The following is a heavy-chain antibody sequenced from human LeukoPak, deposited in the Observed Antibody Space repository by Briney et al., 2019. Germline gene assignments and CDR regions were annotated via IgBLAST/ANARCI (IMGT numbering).Heavy chain of an antibody. CDR2: ISAYNGNT. CDR3: ARDGSAAPPGVYYYYGMDV. CDR1: GYTFTSYG. D-gene: IGHD6-13*01. J-gene: IGHJ6*02. V-gene: IGHV1-18*01. Sequence: ASVKVSCKASGYTFTSYGIRWGGQAPGQGLEWMGWISAYNGNTNYSQKLQGRVTMTTDTSTSTAYMELRSLRSDDTAVYYCARDGSAAPPGVYYYYGMDVWGQGTTVTVSS.